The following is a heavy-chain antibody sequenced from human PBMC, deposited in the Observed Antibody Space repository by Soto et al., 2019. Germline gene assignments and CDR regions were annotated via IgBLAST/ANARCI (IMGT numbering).Heavy chain of an antibody. CDR3: ARDSGGSGRQRDAFDI. J-gene: IGHJ3*02. D-gene: IGHD3-10*01. Sequence: QVQLVQSGAEVKKPGASVKVSCKASGYTFTSYYVHWVRQAPGQGLEWMGIINPSGGSTSYAQKFQGRVTMTRDTSTSTVYMELSSLRSEDTAVYYCARDSGGSGRQRDAFDIWGQGTMVTVSS. V-gene: IGHV1-46*03. CDR2: INPSGGST. CDR1: GYTFTSYY.